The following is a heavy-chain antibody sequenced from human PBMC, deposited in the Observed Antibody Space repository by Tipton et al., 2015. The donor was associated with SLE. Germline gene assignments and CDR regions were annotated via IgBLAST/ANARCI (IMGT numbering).Heavy chain of an antibody. J-gene: IGHJ4*02. CDR2: IRYDGSNK. V-gene: IGHV3-30*02. D-gene: IGHD5-24*01. CDR3: ARGPNRDDHNLHY. Sequence: SLRLSCAASGFTFSDYGMHWVRQAPGKGLGWVAFIRYDGSNKYYADSVKGRFTISRDNSKNTLYLQMNSLTTEDTAIYYCARGPNRDDHNLHYWGQGTLVTVSS. CDR1: GFTFSDYG.